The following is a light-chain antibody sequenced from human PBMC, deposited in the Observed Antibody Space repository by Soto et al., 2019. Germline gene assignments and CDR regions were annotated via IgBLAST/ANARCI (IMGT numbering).Light chain of an antibody. V-gene: IGLV1-44*01. J-gene: IGLJ1*01. Sequence: QSLLTQPPSASATPGQRVTISCSGSNSNIGTNTVNWYQQLPGTAPRLLIYTNNQRPSGVPQRFSGSKTCTSASLAIGGLQSEDGADYYCAAWDDSLGAYVFGTGTKVTVL. CDR1: NSNIGTNT. CDR2: TNN. CDR3: AAWDDSLGAYV.